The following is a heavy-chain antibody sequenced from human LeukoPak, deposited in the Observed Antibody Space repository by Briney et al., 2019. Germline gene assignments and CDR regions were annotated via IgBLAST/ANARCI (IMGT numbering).Heavy chain of an antibody. V-gene: IGHV3-53*01. J-gene: IGHJ2*01. CDR1: GFTVSSNY. Sequence: GGSLRLSCAAPGFTVSSNYMSWVRQAPGKGLEWVPLIYSGGSTYYADSVKGRFTISRDNSKNTLYLQMNSLRAQDTAVYYCARDRRDYDSSGYYKNNYWYFDLWGRGTLVTVSS. CDR3: ARDRRDYDSSGYYKNNYWYFDL. D-gene: IGHD3-22*01. CDR2: IYSGGST.